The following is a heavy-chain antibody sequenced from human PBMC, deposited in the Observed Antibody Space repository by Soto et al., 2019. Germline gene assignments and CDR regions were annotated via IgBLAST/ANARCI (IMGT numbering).Heavy chain of an antibody. J-gene: IGHJ5*02. V-gene: IGHV3-23*01. CDR3: AKAPTVDARGGPDH. CDR2: ISGSGGST. Sequence: EVQLLESGGGLVQPGGSLRLSCAASGFTFSSYAMNWVRQAPGKGLQWISSISGSGGSTFYADSLKGRFTISRDTSKNTVYLQMTSLRGEDTGVYSCAKAPTVDARGGPDHWGQGTLVTVSS. CDR1: GFTFSSYA. D-gene: IGHD2-8*01.